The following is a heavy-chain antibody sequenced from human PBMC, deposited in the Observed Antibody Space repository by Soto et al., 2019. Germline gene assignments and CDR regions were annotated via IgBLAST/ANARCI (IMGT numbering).Heavy chain of an antibody. CDR1: GFTFSSYS. D-gene: IGHD3-22*01. J-gene: IGHJ4*02. CDR2: ISSSSSYI. CDR3: ARERAYYYDSSGYLWADY. Sequence: EVQLVESGGGLVKPGGSLRLSCAASGFTFSSYSMNWVRQAPGKGLEWVSSISSSSSYIYYADSVKGRFTISRDNAKNSLYLQMNRLRAEDTAVYYCARERAYYYDSSGYLWADYWGQGTLVTVSS. V-gene: IGHV3-21*01.